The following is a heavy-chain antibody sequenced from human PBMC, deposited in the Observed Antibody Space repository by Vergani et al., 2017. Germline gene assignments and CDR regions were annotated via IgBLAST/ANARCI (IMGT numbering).Heavy chain of an antibody. Sequence: EVQLLESGGGLVQPGGSRRLSCAGAGFTFDTYTMAYVRQAPGKGLAWAATISSRVGDIFYADSVKGRFTISRDNLKNTLFLQMNSLNAEDTAVYYCTTAWGLYYLHGEYFQYWGRGTPVSASS. D-gene: IGHD3-10*01. J-gene: IGHJ1*01. CDR1: GFTFDTYT. V-gene: IGHV3-23*01. CDR2: ISSRVGDI. CDR3: TTAWGLYYLHGEYFQY.